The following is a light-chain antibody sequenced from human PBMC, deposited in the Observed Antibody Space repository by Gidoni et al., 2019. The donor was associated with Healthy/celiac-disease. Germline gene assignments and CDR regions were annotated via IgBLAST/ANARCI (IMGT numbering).Light chain of an antibody. Sequence: QSALTQPPPASGSPGQSVTISCTGTSSDVGGYNYVSWYQQHPGKAPKLMIYEVSKRPSGVPDRFSGSKSGNTASLTVSGLQAEDEADYYCSSYAGSNNFRYVFGTGTKVTVL. CDR1: SSDVGGYNY. CDR2: EVS. CDR3: SSYAGSNNFRYV. J-gene: IGLJ1*01. V-gene: IGLV2-8*01.